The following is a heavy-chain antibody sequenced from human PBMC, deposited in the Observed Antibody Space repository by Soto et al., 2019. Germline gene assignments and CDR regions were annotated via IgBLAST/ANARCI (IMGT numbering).Heavy chain of an antibody. Sequence: EVQLLESGGGLVQPGGSLRLSCAASGFTFSTYAMNWVRQAPGKGLEWVSGLIGSGATTYYADSVKGRFTISRDNSKDTLYLQMNTLRAEDTALYLCANSEEASGRLTTYSDSWGQGTLVTVSS. D-gene: IGHD3-3*01. CDR2: LIGSGATT. J-gene: IGHJ4*02. V-gene: IGHV3-23*01. CDR1: GFTFSTYA. CDR3: ANSEEASGRLTTYSDS.